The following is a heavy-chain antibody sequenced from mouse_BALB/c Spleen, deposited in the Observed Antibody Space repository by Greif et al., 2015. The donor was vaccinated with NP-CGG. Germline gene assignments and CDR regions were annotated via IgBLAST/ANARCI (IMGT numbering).Heavy chain of an antibody. D-gene: IGHD1-1*01. V-gene: IGHV5-17*02. CDR2: ISSGSSTI. CDR3: ARTTVVAYYAMDY. J-gene: IGHJ4*01. Sequence: DVMLVESGGGLVQPGGSRKLSCAASGFTFSGFGMHWVRQAPEKGLEWVAYISSGSSTIYYADTVKGRFTISRDNPKNTLFLQMTSLRSEDTAMYYCARTTVVAYYAMDYWGQGTSVTVSS. CDR1: GFTFSGFG.